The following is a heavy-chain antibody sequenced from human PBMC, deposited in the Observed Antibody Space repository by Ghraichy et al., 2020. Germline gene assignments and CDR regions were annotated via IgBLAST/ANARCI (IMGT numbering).Heavy chain of an antibody. D-gene: IGHD6-19*01. V-gene: IGHV3-53*01. CDR1: GFTVSSNY. CDR2: IYSGGST. CDR3: AREKYSSGWYQGWFDP. J-gene: IGHJ5*02. Sequence: GESPNISCAASGFTVSSNYMSWVRQAPGKGLEWVSVIYSGGSTYYADSVKGRFTISRDNSKNTLYLQMNSLRAEDTAVYYCAREKYSSGWYQGWFDPWGQVTLVTVSS.